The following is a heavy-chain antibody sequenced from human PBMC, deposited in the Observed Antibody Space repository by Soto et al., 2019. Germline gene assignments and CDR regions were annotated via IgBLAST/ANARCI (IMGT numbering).Heavy chain of an antibody. CDR1: GFTVGNND. CDR2: IYSTGTT. D-gene: IGHD3-10*01. CDR3: AKDGTGSGSPYTSFAY. J-gene: IGHJ4*02. Sequence: EVQLVESGGGVIQPGGSLKLSCAASGFTVGNNDMSWVRQAPGKGLEWVSVIYSTGTTKYPDSVKGRFTVSRDNTKNTLYLQLNSLRAAATAVYYCAKDGTGSGSPYTSFAYSRQGTLVTVSS. V-gene: IGHV3-53*01.